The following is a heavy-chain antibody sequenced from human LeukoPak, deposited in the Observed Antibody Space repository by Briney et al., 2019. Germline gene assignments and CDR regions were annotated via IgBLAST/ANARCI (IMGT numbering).Heavy chain of an antibody. CDR1: GGSISSYY. CDR2: IYYTGT. CDR3: ARGFRYCSSTSCYRRYYYYYMDV. V-gene: IGHV4-59*12. D-gene: IGHD2-2*02. J-gene: IGHJ6*03. Sequence: SETLSLTCTVSGGSISSYYWSWIRQSPGKGLEWIGYIYYTGTSYNPSLKSRVTISADTSKNQFSLKLSSVTAADTAVYYCARGFRYCSSTSCYRRYYYYYMDVWGKGTTVTVSS.